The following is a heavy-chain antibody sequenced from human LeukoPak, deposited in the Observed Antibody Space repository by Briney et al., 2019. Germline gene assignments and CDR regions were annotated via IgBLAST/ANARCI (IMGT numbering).Heavy chain of an antibody. CDR3: ARDAGWGYYDL. CDR1: GFTFSTSW. J-gene: IGHJ4*02. CDR2: IDKHGSGK. V-gene: IGHV3-7*01. Sequence: GGSLRLSCVASGFTFSTSWVTWVRQAPGKGLEWVANIDKHGSGKYHVDSVKGRFAISRDYASNSVFLQMDSLRAEGTSVYYCARDAGWGYYDLWGQGTPVTVSS. D-gene: IGHD1-26*01.